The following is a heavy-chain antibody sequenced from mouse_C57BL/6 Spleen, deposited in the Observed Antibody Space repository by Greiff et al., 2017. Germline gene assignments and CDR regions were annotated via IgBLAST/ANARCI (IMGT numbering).Heavy chain of an antibody. V-gene: IGHV3-6*01. CDR2: IRYDGSN. CDR1: GYSITSGYY. J-gene: IGHJ3*01. D-gene: IGHD3-2*02. Sequence: EVKRQESGPGLVKPSPSLSLTCSVTGYSITSGYYWNWIRQFPGNKLEWMGYIRYDGSNNYNPYLKNRISLTRDTSKNQCFLKLNSVTTEDTATYDCAREGAAQALFAYWGKGTLVTAAA. CDR3: AREGAAQALFAY.